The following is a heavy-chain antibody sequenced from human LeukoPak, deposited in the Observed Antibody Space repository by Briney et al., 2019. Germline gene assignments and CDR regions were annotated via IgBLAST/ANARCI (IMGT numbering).Heavy chain of an antibody. CDR2: IWYDGSNK. CDR3: AKEEGLSFGEFNYFDY. J-gene: IGHJ4*02. D-gene: IGHD3-10*01. V-gene: IGHV3-30*02. CDR1: GFTFSSYG. Sequence: GGSLRLSCAASGFTFSSYGMHWVRQAPGKGLEWVAFIWYDGSNKNHADSVKGRFTISRDNSKNTLHLQMNSLRAEDTAVYYCAKEEGLSFGEFNYFDYWGQGTLVTVSS.